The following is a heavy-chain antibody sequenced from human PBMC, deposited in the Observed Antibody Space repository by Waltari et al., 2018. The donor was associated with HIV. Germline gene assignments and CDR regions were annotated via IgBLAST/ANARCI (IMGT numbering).Heavy chain of an antibody. CDR1: SGSTNSFC. CDR2: VYYTGIT. D-gene: IGHD4-17*01. CDR3: ARVSTVTPWYFDI. Sequence: QVQLQESGPGLVKPSETLSLTCSFSSGSTNSFCWNWIRQSPGKGLEWIGYVYYTGITNSHPSLKSRVTISAETGTSQFSMTLTSVTAAETAVYYCARVSTVTPWYFDIWGRGTLVTVSS. V-gene: IGHV4-59*01. J-gene: IGHJ2*01.